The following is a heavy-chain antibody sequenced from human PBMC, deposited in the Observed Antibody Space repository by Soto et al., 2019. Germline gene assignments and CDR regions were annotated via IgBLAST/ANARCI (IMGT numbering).Heavy chain of an antibody. Sequence: EVQLVESGGGLVKPGGSLRLSCAASRFTFSNAWMNWVRQAPGRGLEWVGRIKTKTEDGTTDYSAPVKGRFTISRDDSKNTLYLQMNSLRTDDTAVYYCTTDTLWAVAGSPTQDYWGQGTLVTVSS. CDR3: TTDTLWAVAGSPTQDY. CDR1: RFTFSNAW. CDR2: IKTKTEDGTT. D-gene: IGHD6-19*01. V-gene: IGHV3-15*07. J-gene: IGHJ4*02.